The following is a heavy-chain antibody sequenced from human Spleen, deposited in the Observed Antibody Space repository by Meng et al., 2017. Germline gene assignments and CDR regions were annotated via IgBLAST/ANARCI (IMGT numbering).Heavy chain of an antibody. Sequence: SCAASGFTFDDYGMSWVRQAPGKGLEWVSGINWNGGSTGYADSVKGRFTISRDNAKNSLYLQMNSLRAEDTALYYCARVPYYYDSSGYYSDYWGQGTLVTVSS. V-gene: IGHV3-20*04. CDR1: GFTFDDYG. J-gene: IGHJ4*02. D-gene: IGHD3-22*01. CDR3: ARVPYYYDSSGYYSDY. CDR2: INWNGGST.